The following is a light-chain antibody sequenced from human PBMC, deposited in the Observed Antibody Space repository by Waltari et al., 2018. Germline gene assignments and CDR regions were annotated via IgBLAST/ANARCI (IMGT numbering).Light chain of an antibody. Sequence: VMTPSPATLSVSTGARASLPCRASQTVYKNLAWYQQKPGQAPRLLIYSASSTAPGIPARFSGSGSGREFSLTISSVQSEDIAVYYCQSYHNWPAIYAFGQGTKLE. CDR3: QSYHNWPAIYA. J-gene: IGKJ2*01. CDR1: QTVYKN. V-gene: IGKV3-15*01. CDR2: SAS.